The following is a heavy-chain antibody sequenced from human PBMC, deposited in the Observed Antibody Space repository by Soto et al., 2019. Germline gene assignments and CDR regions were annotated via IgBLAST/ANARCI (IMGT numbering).Heavy chain of an antibody. D-gene: IGHD3-10*01. CDR2: ISPDGRTT. V-gene: IGHV3-74*01. CDR1: GVSFSHYW. Sequence: GGSLRVCCAASGVSFSHYWMHWVRQAPGKGLVWVSRISPDGRTTTYADSVKGRFTISRDNAKSTLYLQMNSLTVEDGAVYYCADSWLPTSYWGPGTLVPVSS. CDR3: ADSWLPTSY. J-gene: IGHJ4*02.